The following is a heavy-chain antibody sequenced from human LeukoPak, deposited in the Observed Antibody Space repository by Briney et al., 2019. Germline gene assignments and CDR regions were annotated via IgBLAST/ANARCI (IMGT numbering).Heavy chain of an antibody. Sequence: GGSLRLSCAASGFTFNNYAMSWVRQAPGKGLEWVSTIGFGDDSAYYADSVQGRFTISRDNSKSTLCLQMNSLRAEDTAVYYCAKQLGYCSDGSCYFPYWGQGTLVTVSS. J-gene: IGHJ4*02. CDR3: AKQLGYCSDGSCYFPY. V-gene: IGHV3-23*01. CDR2: IGFGDDSA. CDR1: GFTFNNYA. D-gene: IGHD2-15*01.